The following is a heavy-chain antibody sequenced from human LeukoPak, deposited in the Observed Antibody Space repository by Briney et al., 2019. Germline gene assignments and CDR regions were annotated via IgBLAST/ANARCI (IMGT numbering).Heavy chain of an antibody. CDR2: ISYDGSNK. V-gene: IGHV3-30*18. CDR3: AKEVGLRGVPHAFDI. Sequence: GGSLRLFCAASGFTFSSYGMHWVRQAPGKGLEWVAVISYDGSNKYYADSVKGRFTISRDNSKNTLYLQMNSLRAEDTAVYYCAKEVGLRGVPHAFDIWGQGTMVTVSS. D-gene: IGHD5/OR15-5a*01. J-gene: IGHJ3*02. CDR1: GFTFSSYG.